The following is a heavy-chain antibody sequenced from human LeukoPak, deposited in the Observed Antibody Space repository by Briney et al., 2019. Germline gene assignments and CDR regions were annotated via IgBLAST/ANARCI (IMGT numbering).Heavy chain of an antibody. D-gene: IGHD3-22*01. CDR1: GFTFDDYA. CDR2: ISGDGGST. V-gene: IGHV3-43*02. CDR3: AKDLYDSSGYCFDY. Sequence: GGSLRLSCAASGFTFDDYAMHWVRQAPGKGLEWVSLISGDGGSTYYADSVKGRFTISRDNSKNSLYLQMNSLRTGDTALYYCAKDLYDSSGYCFDYWGQGTLVTVSS. J-gene: IGHJ4*02.